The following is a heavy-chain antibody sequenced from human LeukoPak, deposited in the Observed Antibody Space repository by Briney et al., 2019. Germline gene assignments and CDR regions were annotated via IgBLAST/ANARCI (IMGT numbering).Heavy chain of an antibody. Sequence: ASVKVSCKVSGYTLTELSMHWVRQAPGKGLEWMGGFDPEDGETIYAQKFQGRVTMTEDTPTDTAYMELSSLRSEDTAVYYCARSYYYGSGVNWFDPWGQGTLVTVSS. CDR3: ARSYYYGSGVNWFDP. CDR1: GYTLTELS. D-gene: IGHD3-10*01. J-gene: IGHJ5*02. CDR2: FDPEDGET. V-gene: IGHV1-24*01.